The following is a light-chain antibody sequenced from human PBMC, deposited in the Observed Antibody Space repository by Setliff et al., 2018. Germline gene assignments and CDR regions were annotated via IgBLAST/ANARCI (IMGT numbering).Light chain of an antibody. V-gene: IGLV2-14*01. Sequence: QSALAQPASVSGSPGQSITIPCTGTSSDVGYYNYVPWYQQHPGKAPKLLIYEVSNRPSGVSNRFSGSKSGNTASLTISGLQAEDEADYYCSSYTSSSTRVFGTGTKVTVL. CDR2: EVS. J-gene: IGLJ1*01. CDR1: SSDVGYYNY. CDR3: SSYTSSSTRV.